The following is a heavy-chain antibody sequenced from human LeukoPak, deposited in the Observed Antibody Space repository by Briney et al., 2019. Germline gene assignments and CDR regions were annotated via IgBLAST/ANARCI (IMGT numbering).Heavy chain of an antibody. Sequence: GGSLRLSCADSGFTFSSYAMSWVRQAPGKGLEWVSAISGSGGSTYYADSVKGRFTISRDNSKNTLYLQMNSLRAEDTAVYYCAKAPLYGSQLDYWGQGTLVTVSS. CDR1: GFTFSSYA. J-gene: IGHJ4*02. D-gene: IGHD3-10*01. CDR2: ISGSGGST. V-gene: IGHV3-23*01. CDR3: AKAPLYGSQLDY.